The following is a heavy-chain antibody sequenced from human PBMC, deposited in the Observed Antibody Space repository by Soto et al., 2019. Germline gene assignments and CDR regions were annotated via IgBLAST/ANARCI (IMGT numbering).Heavy chain of an antibody. CDR3: ASAVLVVPASSVTYYYGMDV. J-gene: IGHJ6*02. Sequence: ASVKVSCKASGYTFTGYYMHWVRQAPGQGLEWMGWINPNSGGTNYAQKFQGWVTMTRDTSISTAYMELSRLRSDDTAVYYCASAVLVVPASSVTYYYGMDVWGQGTTVTVSS. CDR1: GYTFTGYY. V-gene: IGHV1-2*04. D-gene: IGHD2-2*01. CDR2: INPNSGGT.